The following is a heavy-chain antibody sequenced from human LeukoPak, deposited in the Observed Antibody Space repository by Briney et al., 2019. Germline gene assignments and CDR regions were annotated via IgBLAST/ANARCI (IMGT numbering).Heavy chain of an antibody. CDR1: GYTFTSYY. D-gene: IGHD2-2*01. J-gene: IGHJ4*02. CDR2: INPSGGNT. V-gene: IGHV1-46*03. CDR3: ARAYGSVVPAAIDQDH. Sequence: GASVKVSCKASGYTFTSYYMHWVRQAPGQGLEWMGIINPSGGNTSYAQKFQGRVTMTRDTSTSTVYMELSSLRSEDTAVYYCARAYGSVVPAAIDQDHWGQGILVTVSS.